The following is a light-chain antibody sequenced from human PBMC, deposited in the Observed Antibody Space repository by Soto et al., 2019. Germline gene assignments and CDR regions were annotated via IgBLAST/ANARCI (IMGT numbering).Light chain of an antibody. V-gene: IGKV1-39*01. CDR3: QQSYSAPWM. J-gene: IGKJ1*01. CDR1: RTIGTY. Sequence: DIQMTQSTSPLSASVGDRVTISCRTIRTIGTYLNWYQHRPGKPPTLLIYGASTLQRGVPSRFSGSGSRTDFTLVISSLQPEDFATYYCQQSYSAPWMFGPGTRVDVK. CDR2: GAS.